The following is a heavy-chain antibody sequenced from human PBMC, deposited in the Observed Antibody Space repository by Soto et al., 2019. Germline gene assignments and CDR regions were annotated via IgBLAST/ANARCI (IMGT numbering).Heavy chain of an antibody. CDR1: GGSFSGYY. Sequence: SETLSLTCAVYGGSFSGYYWSWIRQPPGKGLEWIGEINHSGSTNYNPSLKSRVTISVDTSKNQFSLKLSSVTAADTAVYYCSWAGFGEFVDYWGQGTLVTVS. J-gene: IGHJ4*02. CDR3: SWAGFGEFVDY. CDR2: INHSGST. D-gene: IGHD3-10*01. V-gene: IGHV4-34*01.